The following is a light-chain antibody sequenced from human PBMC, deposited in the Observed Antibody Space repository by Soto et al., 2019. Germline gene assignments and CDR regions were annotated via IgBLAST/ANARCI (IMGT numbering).Light chain of an antibody. J-gene: IGKJ2*01. CDR1: QSISSY. V-gene: IGKV1-39*01. CDR3: QQSYNTPRT. CDR2: GAS. Sequence: DIQMTQSPSSLSASVGDRVTITCRASQSISSYLNWYQQKPGKAPNLLIHGASNLQTGVPSRFSGSGSGPDFTLTISSLQPEDLATYYCQQSYNTPRTFGQGTKLEIK.